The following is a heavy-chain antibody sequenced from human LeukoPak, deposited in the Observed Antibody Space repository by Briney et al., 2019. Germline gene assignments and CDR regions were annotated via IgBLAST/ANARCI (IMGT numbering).Heavy chain of an antibody. D-gene: IGHD3-22*01. CDR1: GFTFSSYS. J-gene: IGHJ4*02. CDR2: ISSSSSTI. CDR3: AKDSYDTSI. V-gene: IGHV3-48*01. Sequence: PGGSLRLSCAASGFTFSSYSMNWVRQAPGKGREWVSYISSSSSTIYYADSVKGRFTISRDNSKNTLYLQINSLRAEDTAVYYCAKDSYDTSIWGQGTLVTVSA.